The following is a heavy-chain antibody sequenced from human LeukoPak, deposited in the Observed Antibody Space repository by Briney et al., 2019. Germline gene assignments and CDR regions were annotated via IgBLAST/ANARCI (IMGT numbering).Heavy chain of an antibody. D-gene: IGHD3-22*01. Sequence: PGGSLRLSCAASGSTFSGYPTHWVRQTPGKGPEWVAVISYDGSDKHYADPVKGRFTISRDNSKNTVYLQMNSLRAEDMAVYYCAREGSRGYYPYWGQGILVTVSS. V-gene: IGHV3-30-3*01. J-gene: IGHJ4*02. CDR3: AREGSRGYYPY. CDR1: GSTFSGYP. CDR2: ISYDGSDK.